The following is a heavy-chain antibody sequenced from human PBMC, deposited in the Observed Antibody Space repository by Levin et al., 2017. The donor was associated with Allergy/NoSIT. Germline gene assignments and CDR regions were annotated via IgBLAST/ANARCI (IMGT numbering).Heavy chain of an antibody. CDR3: ARSGGLTNNHKFDS. J-gene: IGHJ4*02. D-gene: IGHD3-16*01. CDR1: GFTFSSYA. CDR2: ISGSGGSI. V-gene: IGHV3-23*01. Sequence: RTGGSLRLSCAASGFTFSSYAMSWVRQAPGKGLEWVSVISGSGGSIYYADSVKGRFTISRDNSKNMLYLQMNSLRAEDTAVYSCARSGGLTNNHKFDSWGQGTLVTVSS.